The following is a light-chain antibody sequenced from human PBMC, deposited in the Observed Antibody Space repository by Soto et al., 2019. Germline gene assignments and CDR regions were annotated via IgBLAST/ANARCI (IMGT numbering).Light chain of an antibody. CDR3: SSYTSSSTYYV. CDR2: EVS. J-gene: IGLJ1*01. Sequence: QSALTQPASXXXXPGQSITISCTGTSSDVGGYNYVSWYQQHPGKAPKLMIYEVSNRPSGVSNRFSGSKSGNTASLTISGLQAEDEADYYCSSYTSSSTYYVFGTGTKLTVL. CDR1: SSDVGGYNY. V-gene: IGLV2-14*01.